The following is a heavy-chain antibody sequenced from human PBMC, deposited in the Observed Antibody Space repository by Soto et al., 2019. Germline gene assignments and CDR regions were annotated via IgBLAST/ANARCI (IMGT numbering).Heavy chain of an antibody. CDR1: GGSINSDRYY. CDR2: IYYSGST. D-gene: IGHD3-10*01. Sequence: PSETLSLTCTVSGGSINSDRYYWSWIRQHPGKHLEWIGYIYYSGSTYYNPSLESRITISVDTSMNHFSLKLTSVTAADTAIYYCARTDYGSGLPDYWGQGTLVTVSS. CDR3: ARTDYGSGLPDY. J-gene: IGHJ4*02. V-gene: IGHV4-31*03.